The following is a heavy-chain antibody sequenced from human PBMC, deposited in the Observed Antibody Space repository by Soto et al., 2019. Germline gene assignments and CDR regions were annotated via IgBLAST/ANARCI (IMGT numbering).Heavy chain of an antibody. D-gene: IGHD2-2*01. CDR1: GYTFTGYY. Sequence: ASVKVSCKASGYTFTGYYMHWVRQAPGQGLEWMGWINPNSGGTNYAQKFQGWVTMTGDTSISTAYMELSRLRSDDTAVYYCAICSSTSCYRQTYYYYGMDVWGQGTTVTVSS. V-gene: IGHV1-2*04. J-gene: IGHJ6*02. CDR3: AICSSTSCYRQTYYYYGMDV. CDR2: INPNSGGT.